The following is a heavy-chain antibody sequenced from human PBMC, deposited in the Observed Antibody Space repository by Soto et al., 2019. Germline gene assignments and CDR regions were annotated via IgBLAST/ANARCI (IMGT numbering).Heavy chain of an antibody. D-gene: IGHD2-15*01. CDR1: GYTFTSFG. J-gene: IGHJ3*02. CDR2: ISAYNGNT. CDR3: AGDHRGGTDAFDI. V-gene: IGHV1-18*01. Sequence: QVQLVQSGAEVKKPGASVKVSCKASGYTFTSFGISWVRQAPGQGLEWMGWISAYNGNTNYAENLQGRVTMSTDTSTSTAYMELMSLRSDDTAVYYCAGDHRGGTDAFDIWGQGTMVTVSS.